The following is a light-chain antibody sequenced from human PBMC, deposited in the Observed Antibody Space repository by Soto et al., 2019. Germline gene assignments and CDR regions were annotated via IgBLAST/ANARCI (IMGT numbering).Light chain of an antibody. Sequence: QSVLTQPPSASGSPGQSVTISCSGTSSDVGGYNYVSWYQQHPGKAPKLMIYEVSTRPSGVPDRFSGSKSGNTASLTVSGLPAEDEADYYCSSYAGSNLLFGTGTKLTVL. V-gene: IGLV2-8*01. CDR2: EVS. J-gene: IGLJ1*01. CDR3: SSYAGSNLL. CDR1: SSDVGGYNY.